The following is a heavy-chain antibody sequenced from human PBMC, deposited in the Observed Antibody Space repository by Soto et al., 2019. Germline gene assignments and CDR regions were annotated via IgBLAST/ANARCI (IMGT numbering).Heavy chain of an antibody. CDR2: ISYDGSNK. J-gene: IGHJ4*02. CDR3: ARPQDYGDFYFDY. V-gene: IGHV3-30-3*01. Sequence: RGSLRLSCAASGFTFSSYAMHWVRQAPGKWLEWVAVISYDGSNKYYADSVKGRFTISRDNSKNTLYLQMNSLRAEDTAVYYCARPQDYGDFYFDYWGQGXLVTVSS. D-gene: IGHD4-17*01. CDR1: GFTFSSYA.